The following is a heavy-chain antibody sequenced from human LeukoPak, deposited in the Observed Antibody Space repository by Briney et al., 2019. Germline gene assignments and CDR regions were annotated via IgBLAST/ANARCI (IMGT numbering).Heavy chain of an antibody. CDR2: ISAYNGDT. D-gene: IGHD5/OR15-5a*01. V-gene: IGHV1-18*01. J-gene: IGHJ4*02. CDR1: GYTFTSYG. Sequence: ASVKVSCKASGYTFTSYGISWVRQAPGQGLEWMGWISAYNGDTNYAQKLQGRVTMTTDTSTSTAYMELRGLRSDDTAVYYCVSTATFDHWGQGTLVTVSS. CDR3: VSTATFDH.